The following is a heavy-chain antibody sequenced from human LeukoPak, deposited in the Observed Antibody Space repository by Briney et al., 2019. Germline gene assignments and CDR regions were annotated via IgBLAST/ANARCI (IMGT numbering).Heavy chain of an antibody. J-gene: IGHJ4*02. Sequence: PGGSLRLSCAASGFTFSSYWMSWVRQAPGKGLEWVANIKQDGSEKYYVDSVKGRFTISRDNAKNSLYLQMNSLRAEDTALYYCAKALYTVYFDYWGQGTLVTVSS. CDR2: IKQDGSEK. V-gene: IGHV3-7*03. CDR1: GFTFSSYW. CDR3: AKALYTVYFDY. D-gene: IGHD2-2*02.